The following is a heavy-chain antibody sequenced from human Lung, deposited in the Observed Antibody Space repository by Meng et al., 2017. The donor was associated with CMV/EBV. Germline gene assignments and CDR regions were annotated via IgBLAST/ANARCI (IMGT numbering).Heavy chain of an antibody. D-gene: IGHD1-14*01. CDR1: GYTFTLYY. CDR2: INPNTGGT. Sequence: ASVKVSCKASGYTFTLYYIHWVRQAPGQGLEWMGWINPNTGGTNSAQKFQGRVTMTGDTPISTAYMELSRLNSDETALYYCARERGLGFRGTNDAFDFWGQGTXVTVSS. J-gene: IGHJ3*01. CDR3: ARERGLGFRGTNDAFDF. V-gene: IGHV1-2*02.